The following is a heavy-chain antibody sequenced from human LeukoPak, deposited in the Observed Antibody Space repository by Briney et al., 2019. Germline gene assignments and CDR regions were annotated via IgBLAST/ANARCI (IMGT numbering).Heavy chain of an antibody. CDR1: GGSFSGYY. D-gene: IGHD4-17*01. V-gene: IGHV4-34*01. CDR3: ARGWTTVTTYRYYYYGMDV. J-gene: IGHJ6*02. Sequence: SETLSLTCAVYGGSFSGYYWSWIRQSPGKGLEWIGEINHSGSTNYNPSLKSRVTISVDTSKNQFSLKLSSVTAADTAVYYCARGWTTVTTYRYYYYGMDVWGQGTTVTVSS. CDR2: INHSGST.